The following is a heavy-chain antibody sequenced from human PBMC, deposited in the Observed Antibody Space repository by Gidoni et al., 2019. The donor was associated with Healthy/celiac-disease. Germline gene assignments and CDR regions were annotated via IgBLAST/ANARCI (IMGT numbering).Heavy chain of an antibody. V-gene: IGHV1-18*01. J-gene: IGHJ4*02. Sequence: QVQLVQSGAEVKKPGASVKVSCKASGYTFTSYGISWVRQAPGQGLEWMGWISAYNGNTNYAQKLQGRVTMTTDTSTSTAYMELRSLRADDTAVYYCARGAKYYYDSSGYSTLLDYWGQGTLVTVSS. D-gene: IGHD3-22*01. CDR2: ISAYNGNT. CDR1: GYTFTSYG. CDR3: ARGAKYYYDSSGYSTLLDY.